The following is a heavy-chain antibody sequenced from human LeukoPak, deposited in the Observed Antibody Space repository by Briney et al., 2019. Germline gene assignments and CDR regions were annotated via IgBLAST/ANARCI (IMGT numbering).Heavy chain of an antibody. CDR3: AKDLMVIIVSGVCDI. V-gene: IGHV3-48*03. CDR2: ITSSGSTT. D-gene: IGHD3-3*01. J-gene: IGHJ3*02. Sequence: PGGSLRLSCAASGFTFSSYEMNWVRQAPGKGLEWVSYITSSGSTTHYADSVKGRFTISRDNSKNTFYLQMNSLRAEDTAVYYCAKDLMVIIVSGVCDIWGQGTMVTVSS. CDR1: GFTFSSYE.